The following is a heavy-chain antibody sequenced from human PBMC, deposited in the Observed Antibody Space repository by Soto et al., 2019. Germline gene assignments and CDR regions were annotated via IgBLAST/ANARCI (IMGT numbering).Heavy chain of an antibody. D-gene: IGHD3-22*01. V-gene: IGHV3-33*01. Sequence: GGSLRLSCAASGFTFSSYRMHWVRQAPGKGLEWVAVIWYDGSNKYYADSVKGRFTISRDNSKNTLYLQMNSLRAEDTSVYYCARDYFGHYYDSSGYYYNYYHYGMDVRAQGTTVTVSS. CDR1: GFTFSSYR. CDR3: ARDYFGHYYDSSGYYYNYYHYGMDV. J-gene: IGHJ6*02. CDR2: IWYDGSNK.